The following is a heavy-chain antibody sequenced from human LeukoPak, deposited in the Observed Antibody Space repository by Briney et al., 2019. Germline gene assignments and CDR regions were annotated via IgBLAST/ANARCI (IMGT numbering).Heavy chain of an antibody. CDR1: GFTFSSYW. V-gene: IGHV3-74*01. Sequence: PGGSLRLSCAASGFTFSSYWMHWVRQAPGKGLVWVPRINSDGSSTSYADSVKGRFTISRDNAKNTLYLQMNSLRAEDTAVYYCARESFSFCYDYWGQGTLVTVSS. CDR3: ARESFSFCYDY. CDR2: INSDGSST. D-gene: IGHD3-16*02. J-gene: IGHJ4*02.